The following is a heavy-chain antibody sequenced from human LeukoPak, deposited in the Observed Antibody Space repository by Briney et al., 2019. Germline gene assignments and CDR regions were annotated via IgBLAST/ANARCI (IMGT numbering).Heavy chain of an antibody. V-gene: IGHV4-39*07. J-gene: IGHJ4*02. CDR2: IYYSGST. CDR1: GGSISSSSYY. Sequence: PSETLSLTCTVSGGSISSSSYYWGWIRQPPGKGLEWIGSIYYSGSTYYNPSLKSRVTISVDTSKNQFSLKLSSVTAADTAVYYCAGVPGYSYGWVDFDYWGQGTLVTVSS. D-gene: IGHD5-18*01. CDR3: AGVPGYSYGWVDFDY.